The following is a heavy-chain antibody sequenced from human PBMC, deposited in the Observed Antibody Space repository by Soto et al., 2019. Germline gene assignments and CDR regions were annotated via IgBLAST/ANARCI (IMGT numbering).Heavy chain of an antibody. CDR1: AGTFPHYA. CDR3: ACNCRNSLKNWLDP. Sequence: SVKVSCKASAGTFPHYALSWVRQAPGQGLEWIGGIIPVLATTTYAQKFQGRVSIIADESTNTVYMELSSLRSEDTAVYYCACNCRNSLKNWLDPWGQGTLVTVYS. J-gene: IGHJ5*02. D-gene: IGHD1-1*01. V-gene: IGHV1-69*13. CDR2: IIPVLATT.